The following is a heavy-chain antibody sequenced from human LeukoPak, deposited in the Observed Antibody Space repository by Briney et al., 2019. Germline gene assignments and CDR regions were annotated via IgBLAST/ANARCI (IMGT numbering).Heavy chain of an antibody. CDR3: ARDGPEEVYSSSFDY. D-gene: IGHD6-13*01. J-gene: IGHJ4*02. CDR1: GYTFTSYY. Sequence: GASVKVSCKASGYTFTSYYMHWVRQAPGQGLEWMGIINPSGGSTSYAQKFQGRVTMTRDMSTSTAYMELSSLRSEDTAVYYCARDGPEEVYSSSFDYWGRGTLVTVSS. CDR2: INPSGGST. V-gene: IGHV1-46*01.